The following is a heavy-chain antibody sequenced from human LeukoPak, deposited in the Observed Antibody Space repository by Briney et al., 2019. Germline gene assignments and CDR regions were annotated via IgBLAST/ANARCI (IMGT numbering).Heavy chain of an antibody. Sequence: GASVKVSCXASGYTFTGYYMHWVRQARGQGLEWMGRINPNSGGTNYAQKFQGRVTMTRDTSISTAYMELSRLRSDDTAVYYCARAVATIADFDYWGQGTLVTVSS. V-gene: IGHV1-2*06. CDR2: INPNSGGT. D-gene: IGHD5-12*01. CDR3: ARAVATIADFDY. J-gene: IGHJ4*02. CDR1: GYTFTGYY.